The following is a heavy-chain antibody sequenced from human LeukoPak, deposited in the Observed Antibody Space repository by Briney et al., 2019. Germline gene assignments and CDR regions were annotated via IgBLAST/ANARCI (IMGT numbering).Heavy chain of an antibody. D-gene: IGHD6-13*01. CDR2: ISTSGGTT. CDR3: AKMQQQLVPSNYFDY. V-gene: IGHV3-23*01. Sequence: GGSLRLSCAASGFTFSSSAMSWVRQAPGKGLEWVSAISTSGGTTYYADSVKGRFTISRDKPKNTLYLQMNSLRAEDTAVYYCAKMQQQLVPSNYFDYWGQGTLVTVSS. CDR1: GFTFSSSA. J-gene: IGHJ4*02.